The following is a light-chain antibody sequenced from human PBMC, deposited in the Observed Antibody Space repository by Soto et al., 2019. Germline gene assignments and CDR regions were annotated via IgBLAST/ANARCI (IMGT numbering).Light chain of an antibody. V-gene: IGKV3-11*01. CDR2: DAS. CDR3: QQYYSTPYT. Sequence: EIVLTQSPATLSLSPGERATLSCRASQSVGSYLAWYQQKPGQTPRLLIYDASNRATDIPAKFSGSGSGTDFTLTISSLEPEDFAVYSCQQYYSTPYTFGQGTKLEI. CDR1: QSVGSY. J-gene: IGKJ2*01.